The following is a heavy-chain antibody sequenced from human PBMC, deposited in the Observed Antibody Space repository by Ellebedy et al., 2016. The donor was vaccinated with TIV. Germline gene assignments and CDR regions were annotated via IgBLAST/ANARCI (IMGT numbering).Heavy chain of an antibody. CDR3: ARGGSSGSSDY. J-gene: IGHJ4*02. CDR1: GFTFRSHG. CDR2: ISSDGSNK. V-gene: IGHV3-30*03. D-gene: IGHD3-10*01. Sequence: GGSLRLXCVASGFTFRSHGIYWVRQAPGKGLEWVAAISSDGSNKYYADSVKGRFTISRDNSKNTLYLQMNSLRTDDMAVYYCARGGSSGSSDYWGQGTLVTVSS.